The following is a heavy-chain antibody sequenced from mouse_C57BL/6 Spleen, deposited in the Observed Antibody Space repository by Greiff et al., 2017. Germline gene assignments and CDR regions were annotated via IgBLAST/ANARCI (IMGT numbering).Heavy chain of an antibody. CDR3: AISGSCEYFDV. CDR2: IYPSDSDT. D-gene: IGHD1-3*01. CDR1: GYTFTSYW. V-gene: IGHV1-74*01. J-gene: IGHJ1*03. Sequence: VQLQQPGAELVKPGASVKVSCKASGYTFTSYWMQWVKQRPGQGLEWIGRIYPSDSDTNYNQKFKGKATLTVDTSSSTAYMQLSSLTSEDSAVYYCAISGSCEYFDVWGTGTTVTVSS.